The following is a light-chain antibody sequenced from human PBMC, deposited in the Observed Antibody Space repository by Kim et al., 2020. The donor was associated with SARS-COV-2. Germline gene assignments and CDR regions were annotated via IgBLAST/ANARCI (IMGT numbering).Light chain of an antibody. CDR3: QTWGTGIRV. CDR2: LNSDGSH. Sequence: ASVQLTCTPCSGHRSYAIAWQQQQPEKGQRYLMKLNSDGSHTKGDGIPDRFSGSSSGAERYLTIYSLQSEDEADYYCQTWGTGIRVFGGGTQLTVL. V-gene: IGLV4-69*01. CDR1: SGHRSYA. J-gene: IGLJ2*01.